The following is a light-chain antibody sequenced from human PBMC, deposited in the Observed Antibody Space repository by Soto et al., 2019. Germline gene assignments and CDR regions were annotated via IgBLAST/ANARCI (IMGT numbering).Light chain of an antibody. Sequence: QSVLTQPPSVSPAPGQRFTISFSGSISNIGGNSVSWYQQLPGTAPKLLIYDDDKRPSGIPDRFSGSKSGTSSTLGITGFKTGDEADYYCGSWDSSLSAYVFATRTKVTVL. CDR1: ISNIGGNS. CDR3: GSWDSSLSAYV. CDR2: DDD. J-gene: IGLJ1*01. V-gene: IGLV1-51*01.